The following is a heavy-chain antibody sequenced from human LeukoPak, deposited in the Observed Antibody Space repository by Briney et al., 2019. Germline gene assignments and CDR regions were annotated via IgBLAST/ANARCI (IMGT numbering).Heavy chain of an antibody. CDR3: ARDFGPSAYSGALDL. CDR1: GFSVSSTY. V-gene: IGHV3-53*01. J-gene: IGHJ3*01. Sequence: PEGSLRLSCAASGFSVSSTYMSWLRQAPGKGLEWVSVIYIDGEPYYADSMKGRFTISRDISKNTLYLQMNSLRAEDTAVYYCARDFGPSAYSGALDLWGQGTLVTVSS. CDR2: IYIDGEP. D-gene: IGHD3-22*01.